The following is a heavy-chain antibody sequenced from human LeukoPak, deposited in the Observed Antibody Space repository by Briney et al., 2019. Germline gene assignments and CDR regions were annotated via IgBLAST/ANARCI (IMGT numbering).Heavy chain of an antibody. Sequence: GGSLRLSCAASGFTFDDYGMSWVRQAPGKGLEWVSGINWNGGSTGYADSVKGRFTISRDNSKNTLYLQMNSLRAEDTAVYYCAKPVDTAMVDWGQGTLVTVSS. D-gene: IGHD5-18*01. V-gene: IGHV3-20*04. CDR1: GFTFDDYG. CDR3: AKPVDTAMVD. CDR2: INWNGGST. J-gene: IGHJ4*02.